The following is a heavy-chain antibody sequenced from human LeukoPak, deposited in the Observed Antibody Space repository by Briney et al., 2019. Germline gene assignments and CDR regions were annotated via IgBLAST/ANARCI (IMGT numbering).Heavy chain of an antibody. CDR3: AKDIGGTLSEASDI. J-gene: IGHJ3*02. D-gene: IGHD4-23*01. Sequence: GGSLRLSCAASGFTFDDNAMHWVRQAPGKGLEWVSGISWNSGATGYADSVKGRFTISRDNAKNSLHLQMNSLRDEDTALYYCAKDIGGTLSEASDIWGQGTMVTVSS. CDR2: ISWNSGAT. V-gene: IGHV3-9*01. CDR1: GFTFDDNA.